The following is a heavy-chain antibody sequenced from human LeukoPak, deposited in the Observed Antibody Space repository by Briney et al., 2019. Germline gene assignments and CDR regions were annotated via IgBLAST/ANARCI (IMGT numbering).Heavy chain of an antibody. V-gene: IGHV4-59*12. J-gene: IGHJ4*02. Sequence: SETLSLTCTVSGGPITGSYWSWIRQPPGKGLEWIGYIYYSGTTYYNPSLKSRVTISVDTSKNQFSLKLSSVTAADTAVYYCVRAGYYDYVWGSYRPFDYWGQGTLVTVSS. D-gene: IGHD3-16*02. CDR1: GGPITGSY. CDR3: VRAGYYDYVWGSYRPFDY. CDR2: IYYSGTT.